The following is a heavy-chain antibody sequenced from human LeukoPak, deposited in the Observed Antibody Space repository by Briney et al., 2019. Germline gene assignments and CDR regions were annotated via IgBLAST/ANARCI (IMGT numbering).Heavy chain of an antibody. CDR2: IKTKSDGGTT. J-gene: IGHJ4*02. Sequence: GGSLRLSCAASGFTFSHAWMSWVRQAPGKGLEWVGRIKTKSDGGTTEYAAPVKGRFTISRDDSKNTLYLQMNSLKTDDTAVYYCTTDPGYYDSRPMGYWGQGTLVTVSS. V-gene: IGHV3-15*01. D-gene: IGHD3-22*01. CDR3: TTDPGYYDSRPMGY. CDR1: GFTFSHAW.